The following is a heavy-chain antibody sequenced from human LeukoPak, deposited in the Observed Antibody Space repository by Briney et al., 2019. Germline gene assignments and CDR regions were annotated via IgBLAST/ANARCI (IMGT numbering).Heavy chain of an antibody. CDR2: INHSGST. D-gene: IGHD3-22*01. Sequence: SETLSLTCAVYGGSFSGYYWSWIRQPPGKGLEWIGEINHSGSTNYNPSLKSRVTISVDTSKNQFSLKLSSVTAADTAVYYCVRGRSSRGNDYWGQGTLVTVSS. J-gene: IGHJ4*02. CDR1: GGSFSGYY. CDR3: VRGRSSRGNDY. V-gene: IGHV4-34*01.